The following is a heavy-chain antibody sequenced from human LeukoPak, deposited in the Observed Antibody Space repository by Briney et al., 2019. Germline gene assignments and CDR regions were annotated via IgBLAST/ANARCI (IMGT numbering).Heavy chain of an antibody. CDR3: AREEGYDSSGYPLGY. J-gene: IGHJ4*02. CDR1: GYTFTSYG. Sequence: GASVKVSCKASGYTFTSYGISWVRQAPGQGLEWMGRIIPILGIANYAQKFQGRVTITADKSTSTAYMELSSLRSEDTAVYYCAREEGYDSSGYPLGYWGQGTLVTVSS. V-gene: IGHV1-69*04. D-gene: IGHD3-22*01. CDR2: IIPILGIA.